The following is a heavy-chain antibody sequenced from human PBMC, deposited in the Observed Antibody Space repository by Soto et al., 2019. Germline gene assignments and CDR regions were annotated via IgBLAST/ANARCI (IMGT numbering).Heavy chain of an antibody. CDR2: ISGSGGST. D-gene: IGHD6-13*01. V-gene: IGHV3-23*01. J-gene: IGHJ5*02. Sequence: EGQLLESGGVLVQPGGSLRLSCAASGFTFSSYAMRWVRQAPGKGLELVSAISGSGGSTYYADAVKGQFTISRDNSKNTLYLQMNRLRAEYTAVYYCAKAPQHQLVRWDWFDPWGQGNLVTV. CDR3: AKAPQHQLVRWDWFDP. CDR1: GFTFSSYA.